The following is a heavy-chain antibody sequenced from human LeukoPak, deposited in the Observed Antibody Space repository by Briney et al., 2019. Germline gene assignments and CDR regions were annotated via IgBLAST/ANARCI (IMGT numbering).Heavy chain of an antibody. J-gene: IGHJ6*02. V-gene: IGHV3-74*01. CDR3: ARVGGTDAYYGMDV. CDR2: INSDGTTT. CDR1: GFTFCSSW. D-gene: IGHD3-10*01. Sequence: AGGSLRLSCAASGFTFCSSWMHWVRQAPGKGLVWVSRINSDGTTTAYADSVKGRFTISRDNSKNTLYLQMNSLRAEDTAVYYCARVGGTDAYYGMDVWGQGTTVTVSS.